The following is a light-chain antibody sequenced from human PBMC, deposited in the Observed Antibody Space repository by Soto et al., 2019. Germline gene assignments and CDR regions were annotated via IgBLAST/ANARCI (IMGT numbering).Light chain of an antibody. CDR1: QSLLHSNGYNY. CDR3: MQAQQIRNA. Sequence: DIVMTQSPLSLPVTPGEPASISCRSSQSLLHSNGYNYLDWYLQKPGQSPQLLIYLGSNRASGVPDRFKVSGSGTDFTRKISRLEADDMGGYYCMQAQQIRNAFGQPTKREIK. V-gene: IGKV2-28*01. J-gene: IGKJ2*01. CDR2: LGS.